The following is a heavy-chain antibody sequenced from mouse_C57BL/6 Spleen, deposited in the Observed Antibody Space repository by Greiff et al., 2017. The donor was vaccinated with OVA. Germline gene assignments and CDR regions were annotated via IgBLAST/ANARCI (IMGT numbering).Heavy chain of an antibody. CDR3: ARKGDIYAMDY. CDR2: IGSGGST. CDR1: GFSLTSYG. D-gene: IGHD3-3*01. V-gene: IGHV2-2*01. J-gene: IGHJ4*01. Sequence: QVQLKQSGPGLVQPSQSLSITCQVPGFSLTSYGVHWVRQSPGKGLEWLGVIGSGGSTDYNAAFISRLSISKDNSKSQVFFKMNSLQADDTAIYYCARKGDIYAMDYWGQGTSVTVSS.